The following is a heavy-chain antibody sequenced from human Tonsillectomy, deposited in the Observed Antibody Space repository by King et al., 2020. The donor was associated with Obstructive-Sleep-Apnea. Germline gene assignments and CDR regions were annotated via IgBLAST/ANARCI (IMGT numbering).Heavy chain of an antibody. V-gene: IGHV1-46*01. CDR3: ARAHSGSYFDV. CDR1: GYTFVNYF. J-gene: IGHJ4*02. D-gene: IGHD1-26*01. Sequence: QVQLVESGAEVRKPGASMKVSCKASGYTFVNYFLHWVRQAPGQGLEWMGIINPSGGSPNYAQRFQDRVTMTRDTSTSTVYMELSSLRFEDTAVYYCARAHSGSYFDVWGQGTLATVSS. CDR2: INPSGGSP.